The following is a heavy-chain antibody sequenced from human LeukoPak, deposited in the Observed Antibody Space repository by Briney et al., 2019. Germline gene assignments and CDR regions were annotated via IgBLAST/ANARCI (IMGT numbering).Heavy chain of an antibody. D-gene: IGHD3-16*01. V-gene: IGHV3-11*01. CDR2: ISASANTI. CDR3: ARDRWGPTKSFDL. J-gene: IGHJ2*01. Sequence: GGSLRLSCVGSGFTFSDYVMGWIRQAPGKGLEWISYISASANTIYYADSVKGRFTISRDNAKNSLHVQLTSLSAEDTAVYFCARDRWGPTKSFDLWGRGTLVTVSS. CDR1: GFTFSDYV.